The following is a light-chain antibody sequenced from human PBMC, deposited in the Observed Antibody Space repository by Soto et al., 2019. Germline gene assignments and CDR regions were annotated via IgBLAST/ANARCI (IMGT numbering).Light chain of an antibody. CDR1: RSVDTD. J-gene: IGKJ1*01. Sequence: EILMTQAPSTLSASPGDSATLSCGASRSVDTDLAWYQQKPGQAPRLLVFATSDRATGVPDRFRGSRAGTDFTLTISSLKTEASATYYCHKYYNRPTWTLGQGNQVEIK. CDR3: HKYYNRPTWT. CDR2: ATS. V-gene: IGKV3-15*01.